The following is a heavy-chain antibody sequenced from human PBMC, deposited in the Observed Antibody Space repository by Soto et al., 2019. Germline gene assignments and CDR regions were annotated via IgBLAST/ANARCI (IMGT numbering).Heavy chain of an antibody. CDR1: GDTFSNYG. J-gene: IGHJ4*02. CDR3: TRDRSNNDY. Sequence: ASVKVSCKASGDTFSNYGISWVRQAPGQGLEWMGWIDAKNGKTNYAQNLQDRVTMTKDTSTTTAYMELRSLKSDDTAVYFCTRDRSNNDYWGQGTRVTVSS. D-gene: IGHD1-20*01. CDR2: IDAKNGKT. V-gene: IGHV1-18*01.